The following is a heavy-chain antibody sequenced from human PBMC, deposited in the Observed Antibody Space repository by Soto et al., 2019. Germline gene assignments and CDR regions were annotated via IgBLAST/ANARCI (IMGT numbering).Heavy chain of an antibody. V-gene: IGHV4-59*08. D-gene: IGHD2-15*01. J-gene: IGHJ4*02. CDR3: ARHDCSGGTCYFEY. CDR2: IYYSGST. Sequence: SETLSLTCTVSGGSISSYYWSWIRQPPGKGLEWIGYIYYSGSTNYNPSLKSRVTISVDTSKNQFSLKLSSVTAADTAVYYCARHDCSGGTCYFEYWGQGTLVTVSS. CDR1: GGSISSYY.